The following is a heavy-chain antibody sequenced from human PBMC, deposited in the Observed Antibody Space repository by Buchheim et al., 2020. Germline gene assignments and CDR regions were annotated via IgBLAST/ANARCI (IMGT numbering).Heavy chain of an antibody. CDR1: GFTFSNAW. CDR2: IKSKTDGGTT. Sequence: EVQLVESGGGLVKPGGSLRLSCAASGFTFSNAWMSWVRQAPGKGLEWVGRIKSKTDGGTTDYAAPVKGRFTISRDDSKNTLYLQMNSLRAEDTAVYYCAMWGSSSLSFPLRYFDYWGQGTL. D-gene: IGHD7-27*01. J-gene: IGHJ4*02. CDR3: AMWGSSSLSFPLRYFDY. V-gene: IGHV3-15*01.